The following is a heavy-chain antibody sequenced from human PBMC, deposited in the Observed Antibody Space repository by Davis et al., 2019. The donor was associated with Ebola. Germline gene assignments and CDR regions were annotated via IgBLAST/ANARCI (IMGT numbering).Heavy chain of an antibody. V-gene: IGHV3-23*01. J-gene: IGHJ4*02. Sequence: GESLKISCAASGFTFSTYAMSWVRQAPGKGLEWVSGISGSGETTYSADSVKGRFTISRDNSKNTLYLQMNSLRAEDTAVYYCARDVRDSGYSQLDYWGQGTPVTVSS. CDR2: ISGSGETT. CDR3: ARDVRDSGYSQLDY. CDR1: GFTFSTYA. D-gene: IGHD3-22*01.